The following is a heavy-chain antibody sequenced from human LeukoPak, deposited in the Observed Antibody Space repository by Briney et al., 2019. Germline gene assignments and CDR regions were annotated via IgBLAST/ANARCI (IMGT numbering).Heavy chain of an antibody. CDR3: ARGDYYDSSGPFDY. CDR2: INTHNGDT. CDR1: GYTFASFG. J-gene: IGHJ4*02. D-gene: IGHD3-22*01. V-gene: IGHV1-18*01. Sequence: ASVKVSCKASGYTFASFGITWVRQAPGQGLEWMGWINTHNGDTNYAQKPQGRVTMTTDTSTTTAYMELRSLRSDDTAVYYCARGDYYDSSGPFDYWGQGTLVTVSS.